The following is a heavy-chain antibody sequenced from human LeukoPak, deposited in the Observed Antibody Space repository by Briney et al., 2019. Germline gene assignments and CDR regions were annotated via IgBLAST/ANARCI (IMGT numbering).Heavy chain of an antibody. CDR3: ARDPMGYNWFDP. CDR2: IYTSGST. J-gene: IGHJ5*02. D-gene: IGHD5-24*01. CDR1: GDSINSGSSY. V-gene: IGHV4-61*02. Sequence: KASETLSLTCTVSGDSINSGSSYWSWIRQPAGKGLEGIGRIYTSGSTNYNPSLKSRVTISGDTSKNQFSLKLSSVTAADTAVYYCARDPMGYNWFDPWGQGTLVTVSS.